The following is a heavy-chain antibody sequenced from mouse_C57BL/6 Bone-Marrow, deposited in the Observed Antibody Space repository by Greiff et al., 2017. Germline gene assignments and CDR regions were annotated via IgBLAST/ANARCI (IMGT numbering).Heavy chain of an antibody. CDR1: GYTFTSYW. Sequence: QVQLQQPGAELVMPGASVKLSCKASGYTFTSYWMHWVKQRPGQGLEWIGEIDPYDSYTNYNPKFQGKATVTVDKSSITSYMQLSSLTSEDSAVYYCARCVCSNYVCRCAYWGQGTLVTVSA. CDR3: ARCVCSNYVCRCAY. CDR2: IDPYDSYT. J-gene: IGHJ3*01. D-gene: IGHD2-5*01. V-gene: IGHV1-69*01.